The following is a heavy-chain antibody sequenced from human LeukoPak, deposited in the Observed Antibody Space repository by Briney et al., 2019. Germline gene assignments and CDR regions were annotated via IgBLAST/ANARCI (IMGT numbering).Heavy chain of an antibody. CDR2: ISAYNGNT. CDR1: RYTFTSYG. D-gene: IGHD2-8*01. Sequence: ASVKVSCKASRYTFTSYGISWVRQAPGQGLEWMGWISAYNGNTNYAQKLQGRVTMTTDTSTSTAYMELRSLRSDDTAVYYCARVTGYCTNGVCYGPFDYWGQGTLVTVCS. V-gene: IGHV1-18*01. CDR3: ARVTGYCTNGVCYGPFDY. J-gene: IGHJ4*02.